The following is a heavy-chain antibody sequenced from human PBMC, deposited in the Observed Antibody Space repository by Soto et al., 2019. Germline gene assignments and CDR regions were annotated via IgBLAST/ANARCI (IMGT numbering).Heavy chain of an antibody. CDR2: ISGSGGST. J-gene: IGHJ4*02. CDR1: GFTFSSYA. V-gene: IGHV3-23*01. CDR3: ALPGVKAYYFDY. D-gene: IGHD7-27*01. Sequence: GGSLRLSCAASGFTFSSYAMSWVRQAPGKGLEWVSAISGSGGSTYYADSVKGRFTISRDNSKNTLYLQMNSLRAEDTAVYCCALPGVKAYYFDYWGQGTLVTVSS.